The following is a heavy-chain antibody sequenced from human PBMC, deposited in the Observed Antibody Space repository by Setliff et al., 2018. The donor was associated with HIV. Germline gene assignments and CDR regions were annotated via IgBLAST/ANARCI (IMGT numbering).Heavy chain of an antibody. J-gene: IGHJ4*02. CDR3: ASSWIQLLSRILYCGGDCYSPCDS. V-gene: IGHV4-39*02. CDR2: IFYSGST. D-gene: IGHD2-21*01. Sequence: SETLSLTCTVSGASISSSSYHWGWIRQPPGKGLEWIGSIFYSGSTYYNPSLKSRVNISIDTSKNHFSLSLSSVTAADTAVYSCASSWIQLLSRILYCGGDCYSPCDSWGQGNLVTVS. CDR1: GASISSSSYH.